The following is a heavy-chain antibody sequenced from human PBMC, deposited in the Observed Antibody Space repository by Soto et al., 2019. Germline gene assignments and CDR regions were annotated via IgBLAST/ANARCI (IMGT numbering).Heavy chain of an antibody. J-gene: IGHJ2*01. V-gene: IGHV4-59*01. CDR3: ARDPWGYTRYFDL. Sequence: PSETLSLTCTVSGGSISSYYWSWIRQPPGKGLEWIGYIYYSGSTNYNPSLKSRVTISVDTSKNQFSLKLSSVTAADTAVYYCARDPWGYTRYFDLWGRGTLVTVSS. CDR2: IYYSGST. CDR1: GGSISSYY. D-gene: IGHD2-2*02.